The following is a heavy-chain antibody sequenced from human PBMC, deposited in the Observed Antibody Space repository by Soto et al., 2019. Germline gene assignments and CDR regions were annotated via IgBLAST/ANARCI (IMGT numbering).Heavy chain of an antibody. D-gene: IGHD1-26*01. CDR3: ARYSGSYWHYLDF. V-gene: IGHV1-18*01. CDR2: ISAYNGNT. CDR1: GYTFTSYG. J-gene: IGHJ4*02. Sequence: ASVKVSCKASGYTFTSYGISWVRQAPGQGLEWMGWISAYNGNTNYAQKLQGRVTISADTSVSTAYLQWRSLEATDSAIYYCARYSGSYWHYLDFWGQGTLVTVSS.